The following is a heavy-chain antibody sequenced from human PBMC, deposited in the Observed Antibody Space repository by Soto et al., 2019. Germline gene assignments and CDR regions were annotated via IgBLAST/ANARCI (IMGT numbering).Heavy chain of an antibody. D-gene: IGHD6-6*01. CDR2: INQDGSEK. CDR1: GFTFSSYW. CDR3: ASDMYSSSSGWYVDL. J-gene: IGHJ2*01. V-gene: IGHV3-7*01. Sequence: GGSLRLSCAASGFTFSSYWMSWVRQAPGKGLEWVANINQDGSEKYYVDSVKGRFTISRDNAKNSLYLQMKSLRAEDTAVYYCASDMYSSSSGWYVDLWGWGTLVTVSS.